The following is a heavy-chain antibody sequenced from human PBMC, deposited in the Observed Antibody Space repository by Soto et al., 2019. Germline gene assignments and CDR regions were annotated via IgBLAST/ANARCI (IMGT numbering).Heavy chain of an antibody. V-gene: IGHV3-30-3*01. CDR1: GFTFTTYV. CDR3: AREDASSGHAGTFQH. D-gene: IGHD3-22*01. J-gene: IGHJ1*01. Sequence: QVQLVESGGGVVQPGRSLRLSCAASGFTFTTYVMHWVRQAPGKGLEWVAGISIDGGSQHYTDSVKGRFTISRDNFKNTLYVQMNSLRDEDTAVYYCAREDASSGHAGTFQHWGQDTLVTVSS. CDR2: ISIDGGSQ.